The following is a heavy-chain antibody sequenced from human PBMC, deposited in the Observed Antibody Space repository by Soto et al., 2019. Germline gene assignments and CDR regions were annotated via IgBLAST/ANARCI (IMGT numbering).Heavy chain of an antibody. Sequence: QITLNESGPTQVKPRQTLTLTCTFSGFSLTTSGVGVGWIRQSPGKAPEWLALIYWDDDKRYSPSLKSRLTSPKGTSKNQVVLTMADLDPADTATYYCAHRVLRTVFGLVTTTAIYFDFWGQGTPVAVSS. CDR3: AHRVLRTVFGLVTTTAIYFDF. J-gene: IGHJ4*02. V-gene: IGHV2-5*02. CDR1: GFSLTTSGVG. D-gene: IGHD3-3*01. CDR2: IYWDDDK.